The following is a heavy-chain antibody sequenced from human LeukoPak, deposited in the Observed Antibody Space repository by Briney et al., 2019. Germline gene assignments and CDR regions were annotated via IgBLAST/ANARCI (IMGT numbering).Heavy chain of an antibody. D-gene: IGHD3-22*01. Sequence: SETLSLTCTVSGGSISSYYWNWIRLPPGKGLWWIGYIYYSGSTNYNPSLKSRVTISVDTSKNQFSLKLSSVTAADTAVYYCARGADSSGYYSIFYFDYWGQGTLVTVSS. CDR1: GGSISSYY. J-gene: IGHJ4*02. CDR2: IYYSGST. CDR3: ARGADSSGYYSIFYFDY. V-gene: IGHV4-59*01.